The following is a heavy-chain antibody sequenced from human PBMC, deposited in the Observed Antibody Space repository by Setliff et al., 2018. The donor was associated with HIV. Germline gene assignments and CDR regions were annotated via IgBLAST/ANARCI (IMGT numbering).Heavy chain of an antibody. CDR3: ARGLNYYGSGSYLPLGY. Sequence: SETLSLTCAVYGGSFNDYYWTWIRQPPGKGLEWIGEIDHSGSTKYHASLKSRVTISIDTSKNQTSLKLSSVTAADTAVYYCARGLNYYGSGSYLPLGYWGQGTLVTVPQ. J-gene: IGHJ4*02. CDR2: IDHSGST. CDR1: GGSFNDYY. D-gene: IGHD3-10*01. V-gene: IGHV4-34*01.